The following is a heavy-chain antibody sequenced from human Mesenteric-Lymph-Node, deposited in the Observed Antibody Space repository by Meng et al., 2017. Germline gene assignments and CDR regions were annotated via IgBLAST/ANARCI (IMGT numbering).Heavy chain of an antibody. V-gene: IGHV4-34*01. Sequence: QVQLQQWGAGVLKPSETLSFNCAVYGGSLTGYYWSWIRQPPGKGLEWIGEVSHGGGTNYNPSLKSRVTVSADMSKNQFFLNLRSVTAADTAVYYCARGGSTPMVLKYWGQGNLVTVSS. D-gene: IGHD3-10*01. CDR1: GGSLTGYY. J-gene: IGHJ4*02. CDR2: VSHGGGT. CDR3: ARGGSTPMVLKY.